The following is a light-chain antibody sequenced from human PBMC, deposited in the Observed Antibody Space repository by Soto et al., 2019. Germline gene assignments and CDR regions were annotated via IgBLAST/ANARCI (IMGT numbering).Light chain of an antibody. CDR1: QSISSY. J-gene: IGKJ5*01. CDR2: AAS. Sequence: DIQMTQSPSSLSASVGDRVTITCRARQSISSYLNWYQQKPGKAPKLLIYAASSLQTGVPSSFSGSGSGTDFTLTISSLQPEDFATYYCQQSYSTPPTFGQGTRLDIK. V-gene: IGKV1-39*01. CDR3: QQSYSTPPT.